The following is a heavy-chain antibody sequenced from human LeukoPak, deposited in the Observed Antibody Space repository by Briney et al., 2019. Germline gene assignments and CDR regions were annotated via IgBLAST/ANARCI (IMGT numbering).Heavy chain of an antibody. D-gene: IGHD2-15*01. V-gene: IGHV3-7*01. CDR1: GFTFSSYW. J-gene: IGHJ4*02. CDR3: GGGPGY. CDR2: IKKNGIEK. Sequence: GGSLRLSCAASGFTFSSYWMSWVRQGPGKGLEWVANIKKNGIEKYNVDSVKGRFTITRDNAKNSLYRQMNSLRAEDTAVYYCGGGPGYWGQGTLVTVSS.